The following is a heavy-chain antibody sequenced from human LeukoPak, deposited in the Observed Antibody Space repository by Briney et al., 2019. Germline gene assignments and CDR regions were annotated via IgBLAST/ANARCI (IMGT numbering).Heavy chain of an antibody. V-gene: IGHV3-53*01. CDR3: ARARDSGSYPDAFDI. CDR1: GFPVSSNY. Sequence: TGGSLSLSCAASGFPVSSNYMSGVRQAPGKGLEGVSVIYSGGSTYYADTVKGRVTISRDNSKNTLYLQMNSLRAEDTAVYYCARARDSGSYPDAFDIWGQGTMVTVSS. CDR2: IYSGGST. D-gene: IGHD1-26*01. J-gene: IGHJ3*02.